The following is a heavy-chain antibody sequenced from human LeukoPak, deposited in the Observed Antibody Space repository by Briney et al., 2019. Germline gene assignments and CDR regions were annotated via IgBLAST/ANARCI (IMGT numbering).Heavy chain of an antibody. Sequence: GGSLRLSCAASGFTVSSNYMTWVRQAPGKGLEWVSGISGRGSRTYYAESVKGRFTISRENSKETLFLQMNSLRVEDTAVYYCAKEVTYGSGPPGFSGMDVWGQGTTVTVSS. V-gene: IGHV3-23*01. D-gene: IGHD3-10*01. J-gene: IGHJ6*02. CDR3: AKEVTYGSGPPGFSGMDV. CDR1: GFTVSSNY. CDR2: ISGRGSRT.